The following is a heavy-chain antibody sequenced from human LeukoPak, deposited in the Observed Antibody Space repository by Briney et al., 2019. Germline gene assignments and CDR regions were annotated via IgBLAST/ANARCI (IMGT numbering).Heavy chain of an antibody. Sequence: GGSLRLSCAAPGFTFSSYGIHWVRQAPGKGLEWVAFIRYDGINKYYAHSVKGRFTISKDNSKNTLDLQMNSLRAEDTAVYYCARDLGGLTIFGAFDYWGQGTLVTVSS. V-gene: IGHV3-30*02. CDR2: IRYDGINK. J-gene: IGHJ4*02. CDR1: GFTFSSYG. D-gene: IGHD3-3*01. CDR3: ARDLGGLTIFGAFDY.